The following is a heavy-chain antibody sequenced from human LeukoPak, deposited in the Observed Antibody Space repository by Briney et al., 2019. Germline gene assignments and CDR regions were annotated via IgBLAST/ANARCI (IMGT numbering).Heavy chain of an antibody. CDR1: GGSISSGGYY. Sequence: PQTLSLTCTVSGGSISSGGYYWSWIRQHPGKGLEWIGYIHYSGSTYYNPSLKSRVTISVDTSKNQFSLKLSSVTAADTAVYYCASLRRYGSGSYYQPSGYWFDPWGQGTLVTVSS. CDR3: ASLRRYGSGSYYQPSGYWFDP. J-gene: IGHJ5*02. V-gene: IGHV4-31*03. D-gene: IGHD3-10*01. CDR2: IHYSGST.